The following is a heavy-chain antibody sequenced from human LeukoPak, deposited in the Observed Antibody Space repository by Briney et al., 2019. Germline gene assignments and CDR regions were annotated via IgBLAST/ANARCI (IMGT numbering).Heavy chain of an antibody. CDR1: GGSISSYY. Sequence: PSETLSLTCTVSGGSISSYYWSWIRQPPGKGLEWIGYIYYSGSTNYNPSLKSRVTISVDTSKNQFSLKLSSVTAADTAVYYCARDVRYGDSSFDYWGQGTLVTVSS. CDR2: IYYSGST. V-gene: IGHV4-59*01. D-gene: IGHD4-17*01. CDR3: ARDVRYGDSSFDY. J-gene: IGHJ4*02.